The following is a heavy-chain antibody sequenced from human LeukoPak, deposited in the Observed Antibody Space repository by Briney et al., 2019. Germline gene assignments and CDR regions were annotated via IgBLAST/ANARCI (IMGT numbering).Heavy chain of an antibody. J-gene: IGHJ3*02. CDR3: ARGSASYDSSATDAFDI. V-gene: IGHV1-46*01. CDR2: INPSGGST. Sequence: ASVKVSCKASGYTFTGYYMHWVRQAPGQGLEWMGIINPSGGSTSYAQKFQGRVTMTRDTSTSTVYMELSSLRSEDTAVYYCARGSASYDSSATDAFDIWGQGTMVTVSS. D-gene: IGHD3-22*01. CDR1: GYTFTGYY.